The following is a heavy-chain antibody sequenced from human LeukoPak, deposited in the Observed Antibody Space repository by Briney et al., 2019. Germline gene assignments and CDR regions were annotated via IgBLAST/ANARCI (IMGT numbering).Heavy chain of an antibody. D-gene: IGHD6-13*01. Sequence: SVKVSCKASGGTFSSYAISWVRQAPGQGLEWMGRIIPILGIANYAQKFQGRATITADKSTSTAYMELSSLRSEDTAVYYCARDQRSSWYFGGFDYWGQGTLVTVSS. J-gene: IGHJ4*02. V-gene: IGHV1-69*04. CDR1: GGTFSSYA. CDR3: ARDQRSSWYFGGFDY. CDR2: IIPILGIA.